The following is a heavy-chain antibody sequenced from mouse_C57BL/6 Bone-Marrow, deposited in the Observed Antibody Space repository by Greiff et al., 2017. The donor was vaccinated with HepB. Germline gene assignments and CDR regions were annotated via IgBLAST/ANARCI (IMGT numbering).Heavy chain of an antibody. Sequence: VQLKQSGGGLVKPGGSLKLSCAASGFTFSSYAMSWVRQTPEKRLEWVATISDGDSYTYYPDNVKGRFTISRDNSKNNLYLQMSHLKDEDTAIYYCASTVGGYVDIWGTGTAVTVSS. D-gene: IGHD1-1*01. J-gene: IGHJ1*03. CDR1: GFTFSSYA. V-gene: IGHV5-4*01. CDR3: ASTVGGYVDI. CDR2: ISDGDSYT.